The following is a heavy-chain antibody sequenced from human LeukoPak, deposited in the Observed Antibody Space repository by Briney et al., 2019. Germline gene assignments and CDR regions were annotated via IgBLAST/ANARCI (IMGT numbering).Heavy chain of an antibody. CDR1: GFTFSSYG. CDR3: ARRGYSYGSSSPIDY. D-gene: IGHD5-18*01. Sequence: GRSLRLSCAASGFTFSSYGMHWVRQAPGKGLEWVAVISYDGSNKYYADSVKGRFTISRDNSKNTLYLQMNSLRAEDTAVYYCARRGYSYGSSSPIDYWGQGTLVTVSS. CDR2: ISYDGSNK. J-gene: IGHJ4*02. V-gene: IGHV3-30*03.